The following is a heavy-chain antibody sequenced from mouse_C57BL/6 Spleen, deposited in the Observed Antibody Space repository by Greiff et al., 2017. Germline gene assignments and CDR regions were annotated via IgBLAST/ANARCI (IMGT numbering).Heavy chain of an antibody. Sequence: QQSGPELVKPGASVKISCKASGYAFSSSWMDWVKQRPGKGIEWIGRLYPGDGDTTYNGMFKGKATLTADKSSSTAYMQLSSLTSEDSAVYFWASFNTAVVSSSDYAMDYWGQGTTVTVSS. V-gene: IGHV1-82*01. CDR1: GYAFSSSW. CDR2: LYPGDGDT. J-gene: IGHJ4*01. CDR3: ASFNTAVVSSSDYAMDY. D-gene: IGHD1-1*01.